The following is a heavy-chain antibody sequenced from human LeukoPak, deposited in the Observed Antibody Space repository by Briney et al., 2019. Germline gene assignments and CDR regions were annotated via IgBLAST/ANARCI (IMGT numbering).Heavy chain of an antibody. CDR3: ATYKENKVATRGFDY. CDR2: IYYSVHT. V-gene: IGHV4-59*08. CDR1: GDSLNTYY. D-gene: IGHD5-12*01. J-gene: IGHJ4*02. Sequence: SETLSLTCAVSGDSLNTYYWNWIRQTPGKGLEWIGYIYYSVHTDYNPSLKSRVTISVDTSKNQFSLSLRSVTAADTAVYFCATYKENKVATRGFDYWGQGTLVTVSS.